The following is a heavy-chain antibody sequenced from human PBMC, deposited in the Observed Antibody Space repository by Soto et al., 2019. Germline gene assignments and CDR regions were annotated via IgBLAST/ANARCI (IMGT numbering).Heavy chain of an antibody. J-gene: IGHJ6*02. CDR3: AILNGYCIRGSCHGHYAMDV. Sequence: SETLSLTCAVYGGSFSGYYWSWIRQPPGKGLEWIGEINHSGSTNYNPSLKSRVTISVDTSKNQFSLKLSSVTAADTAVYYCAILNGYCIRGSCHGHYAMDVWGQGTTVTVSS. D-gene: IGHD2-15*01. V-gene: IGHV4-34*01. CDR1: GGSFSGYY. CDR2: INHSGST.